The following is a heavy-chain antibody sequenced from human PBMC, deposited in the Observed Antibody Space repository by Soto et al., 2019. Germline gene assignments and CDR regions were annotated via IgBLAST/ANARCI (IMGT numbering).Heavy chain of an antibody. J-gene: IGHJ6*02. CDR2: IYDSGSP. V-gene: IGHV4-31*03. CDR3: GSAGSGSYYGYSDYCYGMDV. CDR1: GGSISSGGYY. Sequence: QVQLQESGPGLVKPSQTLSLTCTVSGGSISSGGYYWSWIRQHPGKGLEWIGYIYDSGSPYYNPSLKSRVTLSVATSKNHFSIKLVSGTAADTAVYYCGSAGSGSYYGYSDYCYGMDVWGPGTTVTGSS. D-gene: IGHD3-10*01.